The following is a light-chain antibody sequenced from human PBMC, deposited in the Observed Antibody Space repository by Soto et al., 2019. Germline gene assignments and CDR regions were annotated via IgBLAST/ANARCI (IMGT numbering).Light chain of an antibody. CDR1: QIISRW. J-gene: IGKJ1*01. V-gene: IGKV1-5*03. Sequence: DIQMTQSPSTLSASVGDRVTITCRASQIISRWLAWYQRKPGKAPNLLIYKASSLDSGVPSRFSGNGSGTEFTLTISGLQPDDFATYYCQHYNSYSTFGQGTKVEIK. CDR3: QHYNSYST. CDR2: KAS.